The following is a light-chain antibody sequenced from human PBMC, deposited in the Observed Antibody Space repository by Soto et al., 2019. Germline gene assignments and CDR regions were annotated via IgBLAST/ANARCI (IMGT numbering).Light chain of an antibody. J-gene: IGLJ2*01. CDR1: SSDVGGYNY. V-gene: IGLV2-14*01. Sequence: QSALTQPASVSGSPGQSITISCTGTSSDVGGYNYVSWYQQHPGKAPKLMIYEVSNRPPGVSNRFSGSTSGNTAPLTISGLQAEDEADYYCSSYTSSSTLVFAGGTKVTV. CDR2: EVS. CDR3: SSYTSSSTLV.